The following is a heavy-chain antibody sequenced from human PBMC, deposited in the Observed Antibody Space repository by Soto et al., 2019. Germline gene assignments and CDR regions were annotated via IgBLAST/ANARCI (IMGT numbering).Heavy chain of an antibody. CDR3: ARERAVAGEGRDYYYGMDV. J-gene: IGHJ6*02. V-gene: IGHV3-53*01. CDR2: IYSGGST. Sequence: GGSLRLSCAASWFTVSSNYMSWVRQAPGKGLEWVSVIYSGGSTYYADSVKGRFTISRDNSKNTLYLQMNSLRAEDTAVYYCARERAVAGEGRDYYYGMDVWGQGTTVTVSS. D-gene: IGHD6-19*01. CDR1: WFTVSSNY.